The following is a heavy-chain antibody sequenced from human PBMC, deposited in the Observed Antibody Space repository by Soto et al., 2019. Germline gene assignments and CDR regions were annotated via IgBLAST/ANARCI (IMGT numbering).Heavy chain of an antibody. V-gene: IGHV3-9*01. Sequence: EVQLVESGGGLVQPGRSLRLSCAASGFTFDDYAMHWVRQAPGKGLEWVSGISWNSGSIGYADSVKGRFTISRDNAKNSLYLQMNSLRAEDTALYYCAKVSSRWGTLSEYFQHWGQGTLVTVSS. D-gene: IGHD6-13*01. CDR3: AKVSSRWGTLSEYFQH. CDR1: GFTFDDYA. J-gene: IGHJ1*01. CDR2: ISWNSGSI.